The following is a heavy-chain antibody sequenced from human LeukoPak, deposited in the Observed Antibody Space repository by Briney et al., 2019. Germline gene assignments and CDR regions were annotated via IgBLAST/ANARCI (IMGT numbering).Heavy chain of an antibody. Sequence: SETLSLTCTVSHGSIATHSYFWGWLRQPPGKGLEFVASVQYSGFGYKSPSLRSRVAVSTDTSKNQFSLRLESVTAADTAVYFCVRGVSNDWYFDLWGSGTLVSISS. D-gene: IGHD3-3*01. V-gene: IGHV4-39*07. CDR1: HGSIATHSYF. CDR3: VRGVSNDWYFDL. J-gene: IGHJ2*01. CDR2: VQYSGFG.